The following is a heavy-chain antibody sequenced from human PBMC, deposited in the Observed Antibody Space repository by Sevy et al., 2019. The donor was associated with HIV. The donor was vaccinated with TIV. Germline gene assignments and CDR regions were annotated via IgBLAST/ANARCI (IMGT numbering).Heavy chain of an antibody. CDR3: PKNQGRIPNYFDS. J-gene: IGHJ4*02. Sequence: GGSLRLSCTASGFTFSSYAMSWVRQAPGKGLEWVSGISAGGGVTFYTDSGKGRFTISRDNSDNTLHLQMDSLRVEDTAIYYCPKNQGRIPNYFDSWGQGTLVTVSS. CDR1: GFTFSSYA. CDR2: ISAGGGVT. V-gene: IGHV3-23*01. D-gene: IGHD2-15*01.